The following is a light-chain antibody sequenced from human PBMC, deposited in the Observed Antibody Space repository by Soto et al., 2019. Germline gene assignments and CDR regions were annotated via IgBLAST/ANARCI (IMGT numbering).Light chain of an antibody. J-gene: IGLJ1*01. Sequence: QSVLTQPPSVSAAPGQKVTISCSGSNSNIGYNYVSWYQHLPGTAPKVLSYDNDKRPSGIPDRFSASKSGTSATLDIAGLQTGDEGDYFCGTWDTSLSAYVFGPGTKLTVL. CDR3: GTWDTSLSAYV. CDR1: NSNIGYNY. CDR2: DND. V-gene: IGLV1-51*01.